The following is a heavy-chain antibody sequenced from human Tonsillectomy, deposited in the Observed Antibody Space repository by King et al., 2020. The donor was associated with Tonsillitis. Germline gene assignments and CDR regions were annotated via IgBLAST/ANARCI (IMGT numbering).Heavy chain of an antibody. Sequence: VQLVESGGGVVQPGGSLRLSCAASGFTFDDYAMHWVRQAPGKGLEWVSLISGDGGSTYYADSVKGRFTFSIDKSKTSLYLQMNSLRTEDIAWYYCVQSRSYYDFWSGSQDYYYMDVWGKGTTVTVSS. CDR1: GFTFDDYA. J-gene: IGHJ6*03. CDR3: VQSRSYYDFWSGSQDYYYMDV. CDR2: ISGDGGST. V-gene: IGHV3-43*02. D-gene: IGHD3-3*01.